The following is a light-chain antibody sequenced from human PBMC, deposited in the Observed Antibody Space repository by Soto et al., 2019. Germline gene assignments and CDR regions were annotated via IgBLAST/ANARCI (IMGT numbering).Light chain of an antibody. V-gene: IGLV2-11*01. CDR2: EAS. J-gene: IGLJ2*01. CDR1: SSDVGRYNH. Sequence: QSALTQPRSVSGSPGQSVTISCTGTSSDVGRYNHVSWYQHHPGKAPKLIIYEASKRPSGVPNRFSGSKSGNTASLTISGLHAEDEADYYCCSYGRSVVFGGGTKLTVL. CDR3: CSYGRSVV.